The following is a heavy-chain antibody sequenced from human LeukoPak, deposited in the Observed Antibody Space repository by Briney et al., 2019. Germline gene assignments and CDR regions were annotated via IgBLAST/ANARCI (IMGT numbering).Heavy chain of an antibody. V-gene: IGHV3-23*01. J-gene: IGHJ6*02. CDR1: GFTFSSYA. CDR3: AKDPRGNYYYYGMDV. CDR2: ISGSGGST. Sequence: GGSLILSCAASGFTFSSYAMSWVRQAPGKGLEWVSAISGSGGSTYYADSVKGRFTISRDNSKNTLCLQMNSLRAEDTAVYYCAKDPRGNYYYYGMDVWGQGTTVTVSS.